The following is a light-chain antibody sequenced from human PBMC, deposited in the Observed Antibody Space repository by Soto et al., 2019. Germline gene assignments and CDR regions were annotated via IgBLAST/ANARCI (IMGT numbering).Light chain of an antibody. CDR3: MQPLQSWT. V-gene: IGKV2-28*01. Sequence: EIVMTQSPLSLPVIPGEPASISCRSSQSLLHSNGYNYLDWYLQKPGQSPQLLIYLGSNRSSGVPDRFSGSGSGTDFTLKISRVEAEDVGVYYCMQPLQSWTFGQGTKVDIK. CDR1: QSLLHSNGYNY. J-gene: IGKJ1*01. CDR2: LGS.